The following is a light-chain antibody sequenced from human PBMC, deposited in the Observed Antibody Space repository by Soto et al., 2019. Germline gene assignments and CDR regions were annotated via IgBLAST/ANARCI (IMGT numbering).Light chain of an antibody. V-gene: IGKV1-5*03. CDR2: KAS. Sequence: DIQMTQSPSTLSASVGDRVTITCRASESISSWLAWYQQKPGKAPKVLIYKASSLESGVPSRFSGSGSGTDFTLTISRLEPEDFAVYYCQQYVRAPWTFGQGTKVDI. CDR1: ESISSW. CDR3: QQYVRAPWT. J-gene: IGKJ1*01.